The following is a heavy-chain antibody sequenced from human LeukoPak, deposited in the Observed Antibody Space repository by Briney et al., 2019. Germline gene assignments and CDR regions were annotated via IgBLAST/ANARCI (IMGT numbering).Heavy chain of an antibody. CDR2: INPNSGGT. CDR1: GYTFTGYY. CDR3: ARDPDYGDYYYYGMDV. D-gene: IGHD4-17*01. V-gene: IGHV1-2*02. J-gene: IGHJ6*02. Sequence: ASVKVSCKASGYTFTGYYMHCVRQAPGQGLEWMGWINPNSGGTNYAQKFQGRVAMTRDTSISTAYMELSRLRSDDTAFYYSARDPDYGDYYYYGMDVWGQGTTVTVSS.